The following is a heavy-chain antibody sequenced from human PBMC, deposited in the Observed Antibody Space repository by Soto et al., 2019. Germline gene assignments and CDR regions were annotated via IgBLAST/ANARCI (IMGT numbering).Heavy chain of an antibody. J-gene: IGHJ4*02. CDR2: ISYSGNT. Sequence: SETLSLTCTVSGDFITTYGYYWTWIRQHPGKGLEWIGYISYSGNTYYNPSLKSRLTISLDTYKNHFSLDLRSVSAADTAVYYCARDDCTGGSCFLDYWGQGTLVTVSS. CDR1: GDFITTYGYY. D-gene: IGHD2-15*01. CDR3: ARDDCTGGSCFLDY. V-gene: IGHV4-31*03.